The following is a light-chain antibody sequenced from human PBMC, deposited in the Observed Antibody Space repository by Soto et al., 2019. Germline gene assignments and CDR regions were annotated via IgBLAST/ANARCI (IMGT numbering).Light chain of an antibody. V-gene: IGKV3D-20*02. J-gene: IGKJ4*01. Sequence: EIVLTQSPGTLSLSPGERASLSCRASQSVSNNYLAWYQQKPGQAPRLLIYGASSRATGIPDRFSGSGSGTDFTLTISRLEPEDFAVYYCQQRSNWLLTFGGGTKVDIK. CDR1: QSVSNNY. CDR3: QQRSNWLLT. CDR2: GAS.